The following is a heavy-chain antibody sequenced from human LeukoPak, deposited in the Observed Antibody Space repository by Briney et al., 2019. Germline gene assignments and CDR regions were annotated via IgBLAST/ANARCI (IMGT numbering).Heavy chain of an antibody. D-gene: IGHD2-2*01. V-gene: IGHV4-31*03. Sequence: SETLSLTCTVSGGSISSGGYYWNWIRQHPGKGLEWLGYISYSGSTHHNPSLKSRVTISVDTSKNQFSLKLTSVTAADTAVYYCARGGLGTSYWYYAFDIWGQGTMVTVSS. CDR1: GGSISSGGYY. CDR2: ISYSGST. CDR3: ARGGLGTSYWYYAFDI. J-gene: IGHJ3*02.